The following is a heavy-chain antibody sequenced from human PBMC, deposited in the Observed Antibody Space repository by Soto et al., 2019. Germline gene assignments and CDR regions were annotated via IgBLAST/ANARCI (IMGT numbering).Heavy chain of an antibody. CDR3: ARSQGSSTSLEMYYYYYYGMDV. J-gene: IGHJ6*02. Sequence: ASVKVSCKASGYTFTSYAMHWVRQAPGQRLEWMGWINAGNGNTKYSQKFQGRVTITRDTSASTAYMELSSLRSEDTAVYYCARSQGSSTSLEMYYYYYYGMDVWGQGTTVTVSS. V-gene: IGHV1-3*01. D-gene: IGHD2-2*01. CDR1: GYTFTSYA. CDR2: INAGNGNT.